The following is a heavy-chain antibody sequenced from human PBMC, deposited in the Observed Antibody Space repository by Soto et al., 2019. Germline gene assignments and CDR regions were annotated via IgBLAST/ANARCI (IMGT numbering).Heavy chain of an antibody. CDR2: ITWDGGST. J-gene: IGHJ4*02. CDR1: GFSFDDYT. V-gene: IGHV3-43*01. Sequence: GGSLRLSCAASGFSFDDYTMHWVRQGPGKGLEWVSLITWDGGSTYYADSVKGRFTISRDNSKNSLYLQMNSLRTEDTALYYCSKDINSSGWYSLDYWGQGTLVTVSS. D-gene: IGHD6-19*01. CDR3: SKDINSSGWYSLDY.